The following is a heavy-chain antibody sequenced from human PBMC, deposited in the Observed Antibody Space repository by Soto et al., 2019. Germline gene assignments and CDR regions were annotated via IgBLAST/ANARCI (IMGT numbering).Heavy chain of an antibody. Sequence: TVSGGSVRHSNSYWGWIRQSPGKGLEWIGSVYYRGRSYSKSSVKSRITISVDTSKNQFSLNLNSVTASDTAVYFCVSQRTSVLSQAYFDYWGPGALVTVSS. J-gene: IGHJ4*02. CDR1: GGSVRHSNSY. CDR2: VYYRGRS. V-gene: IGHV4-39*01. CDR3: VSQRTSVLSQAYFDY. D-gene: IGHD2-8*01.